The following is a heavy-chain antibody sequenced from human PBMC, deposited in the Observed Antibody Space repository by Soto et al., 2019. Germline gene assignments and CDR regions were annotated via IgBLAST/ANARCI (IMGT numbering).Heavy chain of an antibody. Sequence: SETLSLTCTVSGGSISSYSWSWIRQPPGKGLEWIGCISYSGSTNYNPSLKSRVTISVDTSKNQFSLKLSSVTAADTAVYYCARSVSMVRGSKSFDPWGQGTPVTVSS. D-gene: IGHD3-10*01. J-gene: IGHJ5*02. CDR3: ARSVSMVRGSKSFDP. V-gene: IGHV4-59*01. CDR2: ISYSGST. CDR1: GGSISSYS.